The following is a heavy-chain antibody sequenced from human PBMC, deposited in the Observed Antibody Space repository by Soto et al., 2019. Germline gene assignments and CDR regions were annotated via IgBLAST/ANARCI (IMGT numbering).Heavy chain of an antibody. V-gene: IGHV1-18*04. Sequence: ASVKVSCKASGYTFTSYGISWGRQAPRQGLEWMGWISAYNGNTNYAQKLQGRVTMTTDTSTSTAYMELRSLRSDDTAVYYCARDGPDMGGYYYYGMDVWGQGTTVTVSS. CDR3: ARDGPDMGGYYYYGMDV. CDR2: ISAYNGNT. D-gene: IGHD2-15*01. J-gene: IGHJ6*02. CDR1: GYTFTSYG.